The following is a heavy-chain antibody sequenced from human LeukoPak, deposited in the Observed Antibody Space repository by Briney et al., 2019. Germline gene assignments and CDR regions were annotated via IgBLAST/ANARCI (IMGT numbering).Heavy chain of an antibody. CDR3: ARVLVPPYYYYYYGMDV. V-gene: IGHV3-66*02. CDR2: IYSGGST. Sequence: GGSLRLSCAASGFTASSNYMSWVRQAPGKGLEWVSVIYSGGSTHYADSVKGRFTISRDNSKNTLYLQMNSLRAEDTAVYYCARVLVPPYYYYYYGMDVWGQGTTVTVSS. J-gene: IGHJ6*02. D-gene: IGHD2-2*01. CDR1: GFTASSNY.